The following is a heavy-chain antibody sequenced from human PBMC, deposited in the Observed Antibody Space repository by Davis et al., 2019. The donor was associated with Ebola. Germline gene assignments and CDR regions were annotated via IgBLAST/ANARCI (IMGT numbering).Heavy chain of an antibody. CDR1: GYSISSGYY. J-gene: IGHJ6*03. Sequence: PSETLSLTCTVSGYSISSGYYWGWIRQPPGKGLEWIGNIYHSGNTYYNPSLKSRVTISVDTSKNQFSLKLSSVTAADTAVYYCAKDVAIFGVDIRGMENCYMDVWGKGTTVTVSS. V-gene: IGHV4-38-2*02. CDR3: AKDVAIFGVDIRGMENCYMDV. D-gene: IGHD3-3*02. CDR2: IYHSGNT.